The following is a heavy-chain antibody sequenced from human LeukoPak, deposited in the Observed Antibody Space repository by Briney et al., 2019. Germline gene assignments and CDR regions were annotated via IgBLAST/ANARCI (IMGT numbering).Heavy chain of an antibody. CDR1: RFTFSSYG. V-gene: IGHV3-23*01. CDR3: AKVFLLGRVATGRQY. D-gene: IGHD5-12*01. Sequence: GGSLRLSCAASRFTFSSYGMSWVRQAPGKGLEWVSAISGSGGSTYYADSVKGRFTISRDNSKNTLYLQMNSLGAEDTAVYYCAKVFLLGRVATGRQYWGQGTLVTVSS. CDR2: ISGSGGST. J-gene: IGHJ4*02.